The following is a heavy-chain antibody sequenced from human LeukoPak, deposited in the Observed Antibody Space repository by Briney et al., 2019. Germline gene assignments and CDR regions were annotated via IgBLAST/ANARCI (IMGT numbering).Heavy chain of an antibody. D-gene: IGHD6-19*01. CDR2: INSDGSST. V-gene: IGHV3-74*01. Sequence: GGSLRLSCAASGFTFSSYWMHWVRQAPGKGLVWVSRINSDGSSTSYADSVKGRFTISRDNAKNTLHLQMNSLRAEDTAVYYCARASRVTSSGWYENDYWGQGTLVTVSS. CDR3: ARASRVTSSGWYENDY. J-gene: IGHJ4*02. CDR1: GFTFSSYW.